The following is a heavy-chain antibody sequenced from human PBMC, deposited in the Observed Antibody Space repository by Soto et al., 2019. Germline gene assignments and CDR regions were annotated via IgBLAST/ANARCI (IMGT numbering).Heavy chain of an antibody. CDR3: AKDYDDYSNAAAFDI. D-gene: IGHD4-4*01. CDR2: ISGSGGST. J-gene: IGHJ3*02. Sequence: GGSLRLSCAASGFTFSRYAMSWVRQAPGKGLEWVSAISGSGGSTYYADSVKGRSTISRDNSKNTLYLQMNSLRAEDTAVYYSAKDYDDYSNAAAFDIWGQGTMVTVSS. V-gene: IGHV3-23*01. CDR1: GFTFSRYA.